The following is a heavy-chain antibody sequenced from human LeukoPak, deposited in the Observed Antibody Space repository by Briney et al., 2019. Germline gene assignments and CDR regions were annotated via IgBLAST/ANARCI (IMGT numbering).Heavy chain of an antibody. CDR3: ARDGDQYYYDSSGYYFDY. CDR1: GYTFTNYY. Sequence: ASVKVSCKASGYTFTNYYMHWVRQAPGQGLEWMGIINPSGGSTSYAQKLQGRVTMTRDTSTSTVYMELSSLRSEDTAVYYCARDGDQYYYDSSGYYFDYWGQGTLVTVSS. J-gene: IGHJ4*02. V-gene: IGHV1-46*01. CDR2: INPSGGST. D-gene: IGHD3-22*01.